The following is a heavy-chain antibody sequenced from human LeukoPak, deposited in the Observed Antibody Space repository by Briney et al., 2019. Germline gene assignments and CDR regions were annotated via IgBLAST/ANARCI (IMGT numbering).Heavy chain of an antibody. J-gene: IGHJ4*02. CDR2: IYSSGGT. Sequence: SGGSLRLSCAASGFAVSSNYMSWVRQAPGKGLEWVSVIYSSGGTYYADSVRGRFTISRDNSKNTLYLQMNSLRIEDMALYYCERDSISSGSMDLWGQGTLVTVS. CDR1: GFAVSSNY. V-gene: IGHV3-53*01. D-gene: IGHD3-22*01. CDR3: ERDSISSGSMDL.